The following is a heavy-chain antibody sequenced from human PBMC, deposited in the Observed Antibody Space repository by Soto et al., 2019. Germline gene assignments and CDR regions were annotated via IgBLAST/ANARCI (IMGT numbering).Heavy chain of an antibody. CDR1: RGGFSCYA. Sequence: SKERRGGFSCYASRWPRQSPGQGLEWMGGIIPIFGTANYARKLQGRVTITADESTSTAYMELSSLRSEDTAVYYCARDRGLEDIVVVVAATRLYGMDVWGQGTTVTVS. CDR2: IIPIFGTA. J-gene: IGHJ6*02. CDR3: ARDRGLEDIVVVVAATRLYGMDV. V-gene: IGHV1-69*01. D-gene: IGHD2-15*01.